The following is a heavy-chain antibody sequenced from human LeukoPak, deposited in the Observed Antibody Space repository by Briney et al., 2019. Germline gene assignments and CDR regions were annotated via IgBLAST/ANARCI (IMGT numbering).Heavy chain of an antibody. J-gene: IGHJ6*02. CDR1: GGSFSAYY. CDR2: INHSGST. D-gene: IGHD5-12*01. CDR3: ARQGYSGFDL. V-gene: IGHV4-34*01. Sequence: PSETLSLTCAVYGGSFSAYYWSWIRQPPGQGLEWIGEINHSGSTNYNPSLKSQVTISVDTSKNQFSLRLSSVTVADTAVYYCARQGYSGFDLWGQGTTVTVSS.